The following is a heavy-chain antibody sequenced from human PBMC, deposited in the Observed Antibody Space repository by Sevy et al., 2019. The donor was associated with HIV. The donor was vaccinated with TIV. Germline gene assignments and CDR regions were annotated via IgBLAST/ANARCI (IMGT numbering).Heavy chain of an antibody. CDR3: ARHMDSGTYGHPGFDY. CDR2: MYYSGST. V-gene: IGHV4-39*01. CDR1: GGSISSSSYY. J-gene: IGHJ4*02. D-gene: IGHD1-26*01. Sequence: SETLSLTCTVSGGSISSSSYYWGCIRQPPGKGLEWIGSMYYSGSTYYNPSLKSRVTISVDTFMNQFSLKLSSVTGADTAVYYCARHMDSGTYGHPGFDYWGQGTLVTVSS.